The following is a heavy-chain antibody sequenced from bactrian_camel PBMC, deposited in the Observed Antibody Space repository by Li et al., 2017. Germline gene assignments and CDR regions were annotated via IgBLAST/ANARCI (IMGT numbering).Heavy chain of an antibody. D-gene: IGHD5*01. CDR2: IDSSGGT. J-gene: IGHJ4*01. CDR3: AADRFSAGWNKYDYNY. CDR1: GYTSSGYC. Sequence: VQLVESGGGSVQAGGSLRLSCIVSGYTSSGYCLGWFRQSPSKVREAVATIDSSGGTNHANAVKGRFTISQDDAKSTIYLQMNSLRPEDTGMYYCAADRFSAGWNKYDYNYWGQGTQVTVS. V-gene: IGHV3S67*01.